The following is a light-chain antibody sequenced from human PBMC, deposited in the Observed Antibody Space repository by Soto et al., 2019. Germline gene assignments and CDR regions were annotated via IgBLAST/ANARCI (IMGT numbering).Light chain of an antibody. Sequence: EIVMTQSPATLSVSPGERATLSCRASQSVSSNLAWYQQKPGQAPRLLIYGASTRATGIPVRFSGSGSGTEFSLTISSRQSADFAVYYCQQYNNWPPWTFGQGTKVEIK. CDR1: QSVSSN. CDR3: QQYNNWPPWT. CDR2: GAS. J-gene: IGKJ1*01. V-gene: IGKV3-15*01.